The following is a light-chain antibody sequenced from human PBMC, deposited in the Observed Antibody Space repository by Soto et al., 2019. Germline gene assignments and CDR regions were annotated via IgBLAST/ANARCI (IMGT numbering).Light chain of an antibody. V-gene: IGLV2-23*01. Sequence: QSALTQPASVSGSPGQAITISCTGSSSDVGRYNLVSWYQQHLGKAPKLMIYEGSERPSGVSNRFSGSKSGNTASLTISGLQAEEEDNYYCCSYAGTSTSVVFGGGTKLTVL. CDR3: CSYAGTSTSVV. CDR2: EGS. CDR1: SSDVGRYNL. J-gene: IGLJ2*01.